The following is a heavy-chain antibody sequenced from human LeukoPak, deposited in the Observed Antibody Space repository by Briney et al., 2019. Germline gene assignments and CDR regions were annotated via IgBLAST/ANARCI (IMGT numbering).Heavy chain of an antibody. CDR2: IHSSGST. D-gene: IGHD5-18*01. V-gene: IGHV4-61*02. Sequence: KPSETLSLTCTVSGGSISISTYSWTWIRQPAGKGLEWIGRIHSSGSTHYNPSLKSRVTISVDTSKNHFSLNLSSVTAADTAVYFCARGVLDTAMVRFDYWGQGTLVTVSS. CDR1: GGSISISTYS. CDR3: ARGVLDTAMVRFDY. J-gene: IGHJ4*02.